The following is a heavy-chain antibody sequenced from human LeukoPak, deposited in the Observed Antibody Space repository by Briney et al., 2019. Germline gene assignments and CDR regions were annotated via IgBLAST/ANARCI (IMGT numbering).Heavy chain of an antibody. CDR3: ARVEGYGSGPFDY. Sequence: SVKVSCKASGGTFSSYAISWVRQAPGQGLEWMGGIIPIFGTANYAQKFQGRVAITADESTSTAYMELSSLRSEDTAVYYCARVEGYGSGPFDYWGQGTLVTVSS. CDR2: IIPIFGTA. D-gene: IGHD3-10*01. J-gene: IGHJ4*02. CDR1: GGTFSSYA. V-gene: IGHV1-69*13.